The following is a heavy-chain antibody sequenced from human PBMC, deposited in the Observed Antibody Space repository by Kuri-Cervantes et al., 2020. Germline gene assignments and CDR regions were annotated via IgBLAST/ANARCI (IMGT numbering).Heavy chain of an antibody. CDR2: ISYDGSNK. D-gene: IGHD3-3*01. Sequence: GESLKISCAASGFTFSSYAMHWVRQAPGKGLEWVAVISYDGSNKYYADSVKGRFTISRDNSKNTLYLQMNSLRAEDTAVYYCARAYLYYDFWSGYPIWGQGTLVTVSS. V-gene: IGHV3-30-3*01. CDR3: ARAYLYYDFWSGYPI. J-gene: IGHJ4*02. CDR1: GFTFSSYA.